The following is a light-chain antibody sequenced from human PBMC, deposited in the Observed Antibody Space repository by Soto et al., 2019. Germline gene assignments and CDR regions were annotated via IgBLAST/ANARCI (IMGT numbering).Light chain of an antibody. CDR2: DNN. CDR3: GTWDSSLSARV. J-gene: IGLJ2*01. V-gene: IGLV1-51*01. Sequence: QSVLTQPPSVSAAPGQKVTISCSGSNSNIGNNYVSWNQQLPGTAPKLLIYDNNKRPSGIPDRFSGSRSGTSATLGITGLQTGDEADYYCGTWDSSLSARVFGGGTQLTVL. CDR1: NSNIGNNY.